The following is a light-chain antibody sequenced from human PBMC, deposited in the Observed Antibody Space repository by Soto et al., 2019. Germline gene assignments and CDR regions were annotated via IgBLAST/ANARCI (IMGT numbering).Light chain of an antibody. Sequence: DIQMTQSPSSLSASVGDRVTITCRASQSIDKYLNWYQQKPGKGPNLLIYAASNLRTGVPSRFSGSGSGTDFTLTISSLLPEDFATYFCQQSYSTHSLTFSGGTKVDIK. CDR2: AAS. CDR3: QQSYSTHSLT. V-gene: IGKV1-39*01. J-gene: IGKJ4*01. CDR1: QSIDKY.